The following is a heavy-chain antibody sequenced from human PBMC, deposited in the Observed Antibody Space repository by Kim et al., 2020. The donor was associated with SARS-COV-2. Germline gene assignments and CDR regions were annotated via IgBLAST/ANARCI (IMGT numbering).Heavy chain of an antibody. V-gene: IGHV4-59*13. CDR2: IYDRGST. CDR1: GGSISSYY. CDR3: ARAPDVYAQFDY. Sequence: SETLSLTCTVSGGSISSYYWSWIRQPPGKGLEWIGYIYDRGSTNYNPSLKGRVTISVDTSKNQFSLKLSSVTAADTAVYYCARAPDVYAQFDYWGQGTLVTVSS. J-gene: IGHJ4*02. D-gene: IGHD2-8*01.